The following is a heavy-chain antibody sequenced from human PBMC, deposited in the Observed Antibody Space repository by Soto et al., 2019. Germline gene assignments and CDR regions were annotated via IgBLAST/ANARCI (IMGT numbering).Heavy chain of an antibody. D-gene: IGHD3-16*01. CDR3: ARWGPKKGHPAYYYYYMDV. CDR1: GYTFTSYG. J-gene: IGHJ6*03. CDR2: ISAYNGNT. V-gene: IGHV1-18*01. Sequence: GASVKVSCKASGYTFTSYGISWVRQAPGQGLEWMGWISAYNGNTNYAQKLQGRVTMTTDTSTSTAYMELSSVTAADTAVYYCARWGPKKGHPAYYYYYMDVWGKGTTVTVSS.